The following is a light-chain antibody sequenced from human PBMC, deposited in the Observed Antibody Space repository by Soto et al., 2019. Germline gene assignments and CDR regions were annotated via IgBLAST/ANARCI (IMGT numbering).Light chain of an antibody. V-gene: IGLV1-40*01. J-gene: IGLJ1*01. CDR3: QSYDSSLSGSYV. CDR1: SSNIGAGYD. Sequence: QSVLTQPPSVSGAPGQRVTISCTGSSSNIGAGYDVHWYQQLPGTAPKLLIYGNSNRPSGVPDRFFGSKSGTSASLAITGLQAEDEADYYCQSYDSSLSGSYVFGTGTKLTVL. CDR2: GNS.